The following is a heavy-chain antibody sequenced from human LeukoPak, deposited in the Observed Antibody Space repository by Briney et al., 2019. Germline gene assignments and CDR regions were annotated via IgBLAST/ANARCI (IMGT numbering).Heavy chain of an antibody. CDR3: ARTEQWLVLPYYYYGMDV. CDR1: GGSISSETYY. J-gene: IGHJ6*02. D-gene: IGHD6-19*01. CDR2: IYSSGST. V-gene: IGHV4-61*02. Sequence: PSQTLSLTCTVSGGSISSETYYWTWVRQPAGKGLEWIGRIYSSGSTSYNPSLKSRVTISVDTSKNQFSLKLSSVTAADTAVYYCARTEQWLVLPYYYYGMDVWGQGTTVTVSS.